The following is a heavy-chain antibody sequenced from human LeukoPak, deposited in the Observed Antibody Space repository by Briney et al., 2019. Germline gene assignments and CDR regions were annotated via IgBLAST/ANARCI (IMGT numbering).Heavy chain of an antibody. CDR3: AKYQRQWLPKGGFDY. CDR2: ISYDGNNK. V-gene: IGHV3-30*18. CDR1: GFTFSGYG. J-gene: IGHJ4*02. Sequence: GRSLRLSCAASGFTFSGYGMHWVRQAPGKGLEWVAVISYDGNNKYYADSVKGRFTISRDNSKNTLYLQMDNLRAEDTAVYYCAKYQRQWLPKGGFDYWGQGTLVTVSS. D-gene: IGHD6-19*01.